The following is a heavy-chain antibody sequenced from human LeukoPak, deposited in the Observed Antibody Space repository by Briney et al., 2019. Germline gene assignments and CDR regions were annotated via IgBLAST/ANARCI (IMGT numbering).Heavy chain of an antibody. J-gene: IGHJ4*02. V-gene: IGHV1-69*05. CDR2: TIPLFPKP. D-gene: IGHD6-19*01. CDR1: GGTFSSYA. CDR3: ARDQVGRAVAGFFDY. Sequence: SVKVSCKASGGTFSSYAISWVRQAPGQGLEWMGGTIPLFPKPNYAQKFQGRLTITTITTDESTNTAFMELRSLTSGDTAMYFCARDQVGRAVAGFFDYWGQGTLVTVSS.